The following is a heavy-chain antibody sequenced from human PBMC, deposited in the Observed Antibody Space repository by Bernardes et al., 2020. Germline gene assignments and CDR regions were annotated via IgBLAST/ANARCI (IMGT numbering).Heavy chain of an antibody. Sequence: GGTLRLSCAASGVTFSGSNMNWVRQAPGKGLEWVSSIGSSGYHVFYADPVTGRFTLSRDNSINTLVLQMHYPGVDDTAVYYCASETAPFSGFDFGGQGTLVTVSS. J-gene: IGHJ4*02. CDR3: ASETAPFSGFDF. D-gene: IGHD1-26*01. CDR2: IGSSGYHV. V-gene: IGHV3-21*06. CDR1: GVTFSGSN.